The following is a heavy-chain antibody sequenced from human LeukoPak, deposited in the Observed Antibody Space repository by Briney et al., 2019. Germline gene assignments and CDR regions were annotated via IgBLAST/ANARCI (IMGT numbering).Heavy chain of an antibody. CDR2: MNPHSDNT. CDR3: ARGRRDVFDI. Sequence: ASVKVSCKASGYTFNFYDIHWVRQAAGQGLEWRGWMNPHSDNTGYAQKLMGSITITRHPSPRVAYMELTNLRSEDTAVYFCARGRRDVFDIWGQGTTVIVS. CDR1: GYTFNFYD. J-gene: IGHJ3*02. V-gene: IGHV1-8*03.